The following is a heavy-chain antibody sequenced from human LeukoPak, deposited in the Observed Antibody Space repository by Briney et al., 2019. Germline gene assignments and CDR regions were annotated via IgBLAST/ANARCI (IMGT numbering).Heavy chain of an antibody. CDR2: FDPEDGET. V-gene: IGHV1-24*01. Sequence: ASVKVSCKVSGYTLTELSVHWVRQAPGKGLEWMGGFDPEDGETIYAQKFQGRVTMTEDTSTDTAYMELSSLRSEDTAVYYCATVRYNWNYFRFDPWGQGTLVTVSS. D-gene: IGHD1-7*01. J-gene: IGHJ5*02. CDR1: GYTLTELS. CDR3: ATVRYNWNYFRFDP.